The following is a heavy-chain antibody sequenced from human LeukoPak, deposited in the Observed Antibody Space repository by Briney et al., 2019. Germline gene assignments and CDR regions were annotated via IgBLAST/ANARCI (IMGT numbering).Heavy chain of an antibody. Sequence: ASVKVSCKASGYTFTRYGFSWLRQAPGQGPEWMGWISAYNGNTKYAQKFQGRVTMTTDTSTSTAYMELRSLRSDDTAVYLCARDIRINIVAMPFDYWGQGTLVTVSS. D-gene: IGHD5-12*01. CDR2: ISAYNGNT. J-gene: IGHJ4*02. V-gene: IGHV1-18*01. CDR1: GYTFTRYG. CDR3: ARDIRINIVAMPFDY.